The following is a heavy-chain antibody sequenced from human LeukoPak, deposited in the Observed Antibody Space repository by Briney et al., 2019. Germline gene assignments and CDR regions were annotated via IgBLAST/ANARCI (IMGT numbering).Heavy chain of an antibody. D-gene: IGHD3-10*01. V-gene: IGHV3-21*01. J-gene: IGHJ4*02. CDR1: GFTFRFYS. Sequence: GGSLRLSCAASGFTFRFYSMSWVREAPGKGLEWVSSICRSSTYIYYANSVKGRFTITKDNAKNSLYLQMNSLRAEDTAVYYCARAEGSGSSFDYWGQGTLVTVSS. CDR3: ARAEGSGSSFDY. CDR2: ICRSSTYI.